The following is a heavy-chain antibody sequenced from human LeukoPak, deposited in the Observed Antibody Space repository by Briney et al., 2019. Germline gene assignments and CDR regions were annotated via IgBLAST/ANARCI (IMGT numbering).Heavy chain of an antibody. D-gene: IGHD5-18*01. CDR2: INHSGST. V-gene: IGHV4-34*01. CDR3: ARGWQRYGLAFDI. Sequence: SETLSLTCAVYGGSFSGYYWSWIRQPPGKGLEWIGEINHSGSTNYNPSLKSRVTISVDTSKNQFSLKLSSVTAADTAVYYCARGWQRYGLAFDIWGQGTMVTVSS. J-gene: IGHJ3*02. CDR1: GGSFSGYY.